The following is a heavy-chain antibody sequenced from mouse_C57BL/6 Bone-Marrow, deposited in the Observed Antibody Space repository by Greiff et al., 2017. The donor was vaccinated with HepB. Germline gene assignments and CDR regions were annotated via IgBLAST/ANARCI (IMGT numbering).Heavy chain of an antibody. CDR1: GFTFSSYA. CDR2: ISDGGSYT. Sequence: DVKLVESGGGLVKPGGSLKLSCAASGFTFSSYAMSWVRQTPEKRLEWVATISDGGSYTYYPDNVKGRFTISRDNAKNNLYLQMSHLKSEDTAMYYCARGYYGSRRAMDYWGQGTSVTVSS. CDR3: ARGYYGSRRAMDY. D-gene: IGHD1-1*01. J-gene: IGHJ4*01. V-gene: IGHV5-4*03.